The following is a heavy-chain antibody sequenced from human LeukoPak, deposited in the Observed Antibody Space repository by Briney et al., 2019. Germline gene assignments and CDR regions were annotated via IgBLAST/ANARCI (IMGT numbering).Heavy chain of an antibody. Sequence: PSETLSLTCTVSGGSISSYYWSWIRQPPGKGPEWIGYIYYSGSTNYNPSLKSRVTISVDTSKNQFSLKLSSVTAADTAVYYCARSYGSGSYRLDYWGQGTLVTVSS. CDR3: ARSYGSGSYRLDY. CDR1: GGSISSYY. V-gene: IGHV4-59*01. J-gene: IGHJ4*02. CDR2: IYYSGST. D-gene: IGHD3-10*01.